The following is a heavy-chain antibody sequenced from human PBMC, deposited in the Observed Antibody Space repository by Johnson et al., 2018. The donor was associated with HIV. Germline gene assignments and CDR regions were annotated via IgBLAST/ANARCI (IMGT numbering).Heavy chain of an antibody. D-gene: IGHD1-1*01. J-gene: IGHJ3*02. Sequence: QVQLVESGGGLVKPGGSLRLSCAASGFTFSSYAMHWVRQAPGKGLEWVAVISYDGSNKYYADSVKGRFTISRDNSKNILYLQMNSLRAEDTAVYHCAKDTNDAFDIWGQGTMVTVSS. V-gene: IGHV3-30*04. CDR2: ISYDGSNK. CDR1: GFTFSSYA. CDR3: AKDTNDAFDI.